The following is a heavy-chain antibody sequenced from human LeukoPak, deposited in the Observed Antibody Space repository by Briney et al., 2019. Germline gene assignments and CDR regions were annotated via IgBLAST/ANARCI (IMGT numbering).Heavy chain of an antibody. J-gene: IGHJ5*02. CDR3: ARHDEEFGELSWFDP. D-gene: IGHD3-10*01. CDR1: GYTFSSYA. CDR2: ISPYNGNT. Sequence: ASVKVSCKASGYTFSSYAIHWVRQAPGQGLEWMGWISPYNGNTNSALKFQGRVIMTTDTSTTTAYMELKSLRSDDTAVYYCARHDEEFGELSWFDPWGRGTLVTVSS. V-gene: IGHV1-18*01.